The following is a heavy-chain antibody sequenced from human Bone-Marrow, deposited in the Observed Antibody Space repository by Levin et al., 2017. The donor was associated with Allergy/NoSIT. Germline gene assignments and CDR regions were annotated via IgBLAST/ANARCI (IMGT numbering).Heavy chain of an antibody. Sequence: EASVKVSCKASGGTFSSYAISWVRQAPGQGLEWMGGIIPIFGTANYAQKFQGRVTITADESTSTAYMELSSLRSEDTAVYYCARAWGLVGATTAWYFDLWGRGTLVTVSS. CDR1: GGTFSSYA. D-gene: IGHD1-26*01. V-gene: IGHV1-69*13. CDR3: ARAWGLVGATTAWYFDL. CDR2: IIPIFGTA. J-gene: IGHJ2*01.